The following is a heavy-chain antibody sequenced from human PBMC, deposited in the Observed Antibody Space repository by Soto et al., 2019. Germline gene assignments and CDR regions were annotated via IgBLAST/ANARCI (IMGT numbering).Heavy chain of an antibody. D-gene: IGHD3-3*01. J-gene: IGHJ5*02. CDR2: IKQDGSEK. V-gene: IGHV3-7*01. Sequence: PGGSLRLSCAASGFTFSSYWMSWVRQAPGKGLEWVANIKQDGSEKYYVDSVKGRFTISRDNAKNSLYLQMNSLRAEDTAVYYCASEGDFWSGPFDPWGQGALVTVSS. CDR1: GFTFSSYW. CDR3: ASEGDFWSGPFDP.